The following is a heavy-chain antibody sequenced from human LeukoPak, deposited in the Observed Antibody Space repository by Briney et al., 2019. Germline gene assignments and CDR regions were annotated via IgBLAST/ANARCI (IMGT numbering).Heavy chain of an antibody. Sequence: ASVKVSCKASGYTFNMYYLHWVRRAPGQGLEWMGMINPSDGATTYAQRFQGRVTMNRDMSTTTVYMDLRSLGSEDTAVYFCAREQRGGQSGGLGGLFDSYYTYYYMDVWGGGSTVTVSS. CDR2: INPSDGAT. D-gene: IGHD3-16*01. J-gene: IGHJ6*03. CDR1: GYTFNMYY. CDR3: AREQRGGQSGGLGGLFDSYYTYYYMDV. V-gene: IGHV1-46*02.